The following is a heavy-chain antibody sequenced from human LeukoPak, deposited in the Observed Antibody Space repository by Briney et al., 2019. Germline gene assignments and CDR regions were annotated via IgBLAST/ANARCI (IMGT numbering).Heavy chain of an antibody. CDR2: IYYSGST. Sequence: PSETLSLTCAVYGGSFSGYYWSWIRQPPGKGLEWIGSIYYSGSTYYNPSLKSRVTISVDTSKNQFSLKLSSVTAADTAVYYCARHPPHPHIDYWGQGTLVTVSS. CDR1: GGSFSGYY. J-gene: IGHJ4*02. CDR3: ARHPPHPHIDY. V-gene: IGHV4-34*01.